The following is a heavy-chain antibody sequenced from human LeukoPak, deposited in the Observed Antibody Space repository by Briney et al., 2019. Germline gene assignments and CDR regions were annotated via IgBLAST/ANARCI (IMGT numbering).Heavy chain of an antibody. Sequence: SQTLSLTCTVSSGSISSGAYYWSWVRHHPGKALEWIGYIYYTGSTYYNPSLKSRVTISVDTSKNQFSLKLSSVTAADTAVYYCARGRNRRWFDPWGQGTLVTVSS. CDR1: SGSISSGAYY. CDR3: ARGRNRRWFDP. J-gene: IGHJ5*02. CDR2: IYYTGST. V-gene: IGHV4-31*03.